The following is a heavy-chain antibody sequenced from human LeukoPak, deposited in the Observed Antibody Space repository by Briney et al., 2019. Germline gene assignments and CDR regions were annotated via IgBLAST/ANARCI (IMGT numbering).Heavy chain of an antibody. CDR1: GFTFSSYA. Sequence: PGGPLRLSCAASGFTFSSYAMSWVRQAPGKGLEWVSAISASGGNTYYADSVKGRFTISRDNSKNTLYLQMNSLRAEDTAVYYSLGYCSRTSCLDAFDIWGQGTMVTVSS. J-gene: IGHJ3*02. CDR2: ISASGGNT. D-gene: IGHD2-2*01. V-gene: IGHV3-23*01. CDR3: LGYCSRTSCLDAFDI.